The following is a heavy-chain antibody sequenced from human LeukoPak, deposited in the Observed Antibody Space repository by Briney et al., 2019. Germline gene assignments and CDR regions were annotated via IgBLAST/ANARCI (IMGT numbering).Heavy chain of an antibody. D-gene: IGHD3-10*01. V-gene: IGHV3-74*01. CDR3: AKDWAMVRGVIAGFFDY. CDR1: GFTFSSYW. Sequence: GGSLRLSCAASGFTFSSYWMHWVRQAPGKGPVWVSRIKGDGSDTTYVDSVKGRFTISRDNSKNTLYLQMNSLRAEDTAVYYCAKDWAMVRGVIAGFFDYWGQGTLVTVSS. CDR2: IKGDGSDT. J-gene: IGHJ4*02.